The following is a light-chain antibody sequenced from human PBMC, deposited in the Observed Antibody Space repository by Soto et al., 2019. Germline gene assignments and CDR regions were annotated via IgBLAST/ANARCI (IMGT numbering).Light chain of an antibody. CDR3: SSYAGTYTWV. CDR1: SSDVGGFDF. J-gene: IGLJ3*02. CDR2: EVT. Sequence: QSALTQPASVSGSPGQSITISCTGTSSDVGGFDFVSWFQRRPGKAPRLIIYEVTNRPSGISDRFSGSKSGNTASLTISGLQAEDEADYFCSSYAGTYTWVFGGGTKVTVL. V-gene: IGLV2-14*01.